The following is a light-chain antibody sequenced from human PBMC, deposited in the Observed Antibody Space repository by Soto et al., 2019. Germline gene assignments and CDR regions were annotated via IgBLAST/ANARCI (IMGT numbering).Light chain of an antibody. CDR3: QQYNNWPPYT. CDR2: GAS. J-gene: IGKJ2*01. V-gene: IGKV3-15*01. Sequence: EIVMTQSPATLSVSPGERATLSCRASQSVSSNLAWYQQKPGQAPRLLIYGASTRATGIPARFSGSGSGTEFTLNISSLQSEDFAVYYCQQYNNWPPYTVGQGTKLEIK. CDR1: QSVSSN.